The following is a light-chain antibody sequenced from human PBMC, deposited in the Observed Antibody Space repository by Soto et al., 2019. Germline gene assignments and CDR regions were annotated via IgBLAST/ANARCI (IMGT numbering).Light chain of an antibody. CDR3: QQYFEWPPMT. CDR1: ETVATN. Sequence: VMTQSPATLSVSPGERATLSCWASETVATNLAWYQQKPGQAPRLLISGASTRAAGISDRFRGSGSGTEFTLTSSSLRSEDSAICSCQQYFEWPPMTFGQGTKVEI. CDR2: GAS. V-gene: IGKV3-15*01. J-gene: IGKJ1*01.